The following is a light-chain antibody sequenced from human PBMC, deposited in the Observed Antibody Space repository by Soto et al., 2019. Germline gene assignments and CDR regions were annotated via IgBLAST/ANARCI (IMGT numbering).Light chain of an antibody. V-gene: IGLV2-14*01. CDR1: SSDVGGYNY. J-gene: IGLJ2*01. CDR3: SSYTSSSTPGHVV. CDR2: EVS. Sequence: QSALTQPASVSGSPGQSITISCTGTSSDVGGYNYVSWYQQHPGKAPKLMIYEVSNRPSGVSNRFSGSKSGNTASLTISGLQAEDEADYYCSSYTSSSTPGHVVFGGGTKLTVL.